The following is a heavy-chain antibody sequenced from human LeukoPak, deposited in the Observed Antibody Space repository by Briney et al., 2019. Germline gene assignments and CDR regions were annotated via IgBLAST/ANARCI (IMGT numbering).Heavy chain of an antibody. CDR3: ARDLAGYFDY. CDR1: GGTFSSYT. CDR2: IIPILGIA. V-gene: IGHV1-69*16. J-gene: IGHJ4*02. Sequence: SVKVSCKASGGTFSSYTISWVRQAPGQGLEWMGRIIPILGIANYAQKFQGRVTITTDESTSTAYMELSSLRSEDTAVYYCARDLAGYFDYWGQGTLVTVSS. D-gene: IGHD6-13*01.